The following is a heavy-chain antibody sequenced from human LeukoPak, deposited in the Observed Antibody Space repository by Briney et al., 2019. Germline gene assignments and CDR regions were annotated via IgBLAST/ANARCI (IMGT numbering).Heavy chain of an antibody. Sequence: GRSLRLTCAASGFTFSSYETNWVRHAPRKGLEWVSYISSSGSNLYYADSVKGRFTISRENAQNSLYLQMNSLRAEDTAVYYCSRDNDCSGGSCFDYWGQGTLVTVSA. CDR1: GFTFSSYE. CDR3: SRDNDCSGGSCFDY. D-gene: IGHD2-15*01. J-gene: IGHJ4*02. V-gene: IGHV3-48*03. CDR2: ISSSGSNL.